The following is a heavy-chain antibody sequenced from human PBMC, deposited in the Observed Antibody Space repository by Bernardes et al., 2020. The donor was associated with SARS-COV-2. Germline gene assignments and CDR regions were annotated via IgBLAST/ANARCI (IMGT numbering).Heavy chain of an antibody. CDR1: GYSLTNYW. J-gene: IGHJ4*02. CDR2: IYPGDSDT. Sequence: GESLKISCKGSGYSLTNYWIGWVRQMPGKGLEWMGVIYPGDSDTIYSPSFQGQVTISVDKSISTAYLQWSSLKASDTAMYYCALAGTWRGPVDYWGQGSLVTVSS. D-gene: IGHD3-10*01. V-gene: IGHV5-51*01. CDR3: ALAGTWRGPVDY.